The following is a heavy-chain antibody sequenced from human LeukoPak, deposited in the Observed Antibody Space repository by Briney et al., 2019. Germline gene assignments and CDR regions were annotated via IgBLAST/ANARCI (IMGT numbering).Heavy chain of an antibody. CDR3: ARDSGISQNAFDI. J-gene: IGHJ3*02. Sequence: SETLSLTCTVSGGSISSYYWSWIRQPPGKGLEWIGYIYYSGSTNYNPSLKSRVTISVDTSKNQFSLKLSSVTAADTAVYYCARDSGISQNAFDIWGQGTMVTVSS. D-gene: IGHD3-3*02. V-gene: IGHV4-59*01. CDR2: IYYSGST. CDR1: GGSISSYY.